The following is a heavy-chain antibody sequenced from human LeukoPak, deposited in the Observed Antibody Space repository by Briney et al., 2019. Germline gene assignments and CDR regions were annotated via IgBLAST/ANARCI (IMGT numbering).Heavy chain of an antibody. V-gene: IGHV3-23*01. Sequence: GGSLRLSCAASGFTFSSYAMSWVRQAPGKGLEWVSTISDRGGSTYFADSVKGRFTISRDNSKNTLYLQMSSLRAEDTAVYSCAKDPGTLDYWGRGTLVTVSS. CDR1: GFTFSSYA. D-gene: IGHD1-26*01. CDR2: ISDRGGST. J-gene: IGHJ4*02. CDR3: AKDPGTLDY.